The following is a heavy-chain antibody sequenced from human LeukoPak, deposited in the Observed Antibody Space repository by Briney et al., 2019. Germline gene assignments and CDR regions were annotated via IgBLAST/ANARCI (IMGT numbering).Heavy chain of an antibody. D-gene: IGHD5-18*01. V-gene: IGHV4-59*01. J-gene: IGHJ6*03. CDR2: IYYSGST. CDR1: GGSISSYY. CDR3: ARGGSYGPGYYYYMDV. Sequence: PSETLSLTCTVSGGSISSYYWSWIRQPPGKGLEWIGYIYYSGSTNYNPSLKSRVTISVDTSKNQFSLKLNSVTAADTAVYYCARGGSYGPGYYYYMDVWGKGTTVTVSS.